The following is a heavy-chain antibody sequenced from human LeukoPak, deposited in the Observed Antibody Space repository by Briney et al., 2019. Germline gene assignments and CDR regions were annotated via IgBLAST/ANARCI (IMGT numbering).Heavy chain of an antibody. D-gene: IGHD6-25*01. Sequence: GGSLRLSCEGSAFIFSGHWMNWVRQILGKGLEWVASIKEDGSERQYVDSVKGRFTISRDNSKNMVYLQVNSLRTEDTAVYYCAREGPYSSGTFRYWGQGTLVTVSS. V-gene: IGHV3-7*03. CDR2: IKEDGSER. CDR1: AFIFSGHW. CDR3: AREGPYSSGTFRY. J-gene: IGHJ4*02.